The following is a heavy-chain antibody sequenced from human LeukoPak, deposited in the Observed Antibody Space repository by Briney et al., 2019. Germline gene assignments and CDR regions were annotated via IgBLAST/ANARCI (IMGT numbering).Heavy chain of an antibody. CDR3: AREDVCITGTTSGCNWFDP. CDR1: GGSISSYY. Sequence: PSETLSLTCTVSGGSISSYYWSWIRQPPGKGLEWIGYIYYSGSTNYNPSLKSRVTISVDTSKNQFSLKLSSVTAADTAVYYWAREDVCITGTTSGCNWFDPWGQGTLVTVSS. D-gene: IGHD1-7*01. J-gene: IGHJ5*02. CDR2: IYYSGST. V-gene: IGHV4-59*12.